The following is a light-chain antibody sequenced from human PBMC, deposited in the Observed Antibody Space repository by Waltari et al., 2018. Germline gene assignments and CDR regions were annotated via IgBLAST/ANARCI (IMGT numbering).Light chain of an antibody. CDR3: AAWDDSLSGPV. Sequence: QSVLTQSLSASGTPAQRVTISCSGSRSDIGSNYVYWYQQLPGTAPKLLSYRNNQQPSGVPDRFSGSKSGTSASLAIFGLRSEDDADYFCAAWDDSLSGPVFGGGTKLTVL. CDR1: RSDIGSNY. CDR2: RNN. V-gene: IGLV1-47*01. J-gene: IGLJ3*02.